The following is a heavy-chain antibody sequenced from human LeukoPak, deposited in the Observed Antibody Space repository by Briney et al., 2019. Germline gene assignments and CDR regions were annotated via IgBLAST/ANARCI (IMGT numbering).Heavy chain of an antibody. J-gene: IGHJ4*02. V-gene: IGHV4-61*01. CDR1: GDSVSSGNYY. Sequence: PSGTLSLTCTVSGDSVSSGNYYLTWIRQPPGKGLDWITYTSPSGTTKYNPSLKSRVTTSVDTSRTQFSLRLSSVTAADTAMYYRAWGHDDRSGSFDYWGQGTLVTVSS. D-gene: IGHD3-22*01. CDR3: AWGHDDRSGSFDY. CDR2: TSPSGTT.